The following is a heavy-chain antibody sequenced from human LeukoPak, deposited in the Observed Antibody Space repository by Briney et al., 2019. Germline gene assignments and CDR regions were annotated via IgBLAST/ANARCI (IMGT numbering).Heavy chain of an antibody. CDR3: ARVSFMEMAYFDY. Sequence: PSETLSLTCTVSGASISRGGYYWSWIPQHPGKGLEWIGYIYYSGSTYYNPSLKSRVTISVDTSKNQFSLKLSSVTAADTAVYYCARVSFMEMAYFDYWGQGTLVTVSS. V-gene: IGHV4-31*03. CDR2: IYYSGST. D-gene: IGHD5-24*01. CDR1: GASISRGGYY. J-gene: IGHJ4*02.